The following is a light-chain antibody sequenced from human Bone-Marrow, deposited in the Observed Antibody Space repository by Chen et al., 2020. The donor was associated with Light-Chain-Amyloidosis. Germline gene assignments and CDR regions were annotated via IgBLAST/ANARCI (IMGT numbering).Light chain of an antibody. Sequence: SYVLTQPSSVSVAPGQTAKIACGGNNIGSTSVHWYQQTPGQAPLLVVYVDSDRPSGIPERLSGYNSGNTATLTISRVEAGDEADYYCQVWDRSSDRPVFGGGTKLTVL. J-gene: IGLJ3*02. CDR1: NIGSTS. V-gene: IGLV3-21*02. CDR2: VDS. CDR3: QVWDRSSDRPV.